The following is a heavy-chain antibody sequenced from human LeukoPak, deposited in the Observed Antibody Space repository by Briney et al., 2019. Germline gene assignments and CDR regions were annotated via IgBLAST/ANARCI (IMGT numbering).Heavy chain of an antibody. J-gene: IGHJ4*02. D-gene: IGHD5-24*01. CDR2: IYSGGST. CDR3: ARDLLMVSQRRDGYRNY. Sequence: PGGSLRLSCAASGFTVSSNYMSWVRQAPGKGLEWVSVIYSGGSTYYADSVKGRFTISRDNSKNTLYLQMNSLRAEDTAVYYCARDLLMVSQRRDGYRNYWGQGTLVTVSS. CDR1: GFTVSSNY. V-gene: IGHV3-53*01.